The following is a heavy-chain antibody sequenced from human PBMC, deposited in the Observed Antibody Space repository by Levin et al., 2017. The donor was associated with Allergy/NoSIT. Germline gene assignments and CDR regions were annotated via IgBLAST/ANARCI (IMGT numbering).Heavy chain of an antibody. CDR3: ARDSGTTSGYFQH. D-gene: IGHD1-7*01. CDR2: IHYSGST. J-gene: IGHJ1*01. CDR1: GGSVSSGSYY. V-gene: IGHV4-61*01. Sequence: SETLSLTCTVSGGSVSSGSYYWSWIRQPPGKGLEWIAYIHYSGSTNYNSSLKSRVTISVDTSKNRFSLKLSSVTAADTAVYYCARDSGTTSGYFQHWGQGTLVTVSS.